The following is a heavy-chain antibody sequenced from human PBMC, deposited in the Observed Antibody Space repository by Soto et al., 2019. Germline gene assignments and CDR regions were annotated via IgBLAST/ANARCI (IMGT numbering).Heavy chain of an antibody. CDR1: GFTFSSYS. CDR3: ARGGAARPSSRDYYYYGMDV. D-gene: IGHD6-6*01. CDR2: ISSSSSYI. J-gene: IGHJ6*02. Sequence: EVQLVESGGGLVKPGGSLRLSCAASGFTFSSYSMNWVRQAPGKGLEWVSSISSSSSYIYYADSVKGRFTISRDNAKNSLYLQMNSLRAEDTAVYYCARGGAARPSSRDYYYYGMDVWGRGTTVTVSS. V-gene: IGHV3-21*01.